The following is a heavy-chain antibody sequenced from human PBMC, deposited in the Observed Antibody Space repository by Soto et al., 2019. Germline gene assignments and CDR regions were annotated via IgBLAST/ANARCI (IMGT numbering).Heavy chain of an antibody. J-gene: IGHJ3*02. Sequence: GGSLRLSCAASGFTFTSYSMNGVRQAPGKGLEWVSYIRGTTHYADSVKGRFTISRDNARSSLYLQMNSLRADDTAVYYCARDDSFAFDIWGQGTMVTVSS. CDR2: IRGTT. D-gene: IGHD2-21*01. CDR3: ARDDSFAFDI. V-gene: IGHV3-48*01. CDR1: GFTFTSYS.